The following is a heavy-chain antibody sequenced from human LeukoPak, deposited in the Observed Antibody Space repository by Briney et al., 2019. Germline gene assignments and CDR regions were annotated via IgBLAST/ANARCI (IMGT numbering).Heavy chain of an antibody. Sequence: SETLSLTCTVSGGSISSGGYYWSWIRQHPGKGLEWIGYIYYSGSTYYNPSLKSRVTISVDTSKNQFSLKLSSVTAADTAVYYYARDHQGLRYDAFDIWGQGTMVTVSS. D-gene: IGHD4-17*01. V-gene: IGHV4-31*03. CDR1: GGSISSGGYY. CDR2: IYYSGST. CDR3: ARDHQGLRYDAFDI. J-gene: IGHJ3*02.